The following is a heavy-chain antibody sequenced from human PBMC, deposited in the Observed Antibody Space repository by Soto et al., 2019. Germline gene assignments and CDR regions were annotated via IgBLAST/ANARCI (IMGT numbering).Heavy chain of an antibody. D-gene: IGHD3-9*01. J-gene: IGHJ4*02. CDR1: GGTFSSYA. Sequence: SVKVSCKASGGTFSSYAISWVRQAPGQGLEWMGGIIPIFGTANYAQKFQGRVTITADESTSTAYMELSRLRSDDTAVYYCARGTRLVTSSGYFDYWGQGTLVTVSS. V-gene: IGHV1-69*13. CDR2: IIPIFGTA. CDR3: ARGTRLVTSSGYFDY.